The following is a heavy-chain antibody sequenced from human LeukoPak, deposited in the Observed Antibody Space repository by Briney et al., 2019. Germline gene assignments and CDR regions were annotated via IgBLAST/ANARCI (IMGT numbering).Heavy chain of an antibody. CDR3: ASPGGSYYWAFDI. D-gene: IGHD1-26*01. J-gene: IGHJ3*02. CDR1: GFTFDDYA. Sequence: GRSLRLSCAASGFTFDDYAMHWVRQAPGKGLEWVSGISWNSGSIGYADSVKGRFTISRDNAKNSLYLQMNSLRAEDTALYYCASPGGSYYWAFDIWGQGTMVTVSS. V-gene: IGHV3-9*01. CDR2: ISWNSGSI.